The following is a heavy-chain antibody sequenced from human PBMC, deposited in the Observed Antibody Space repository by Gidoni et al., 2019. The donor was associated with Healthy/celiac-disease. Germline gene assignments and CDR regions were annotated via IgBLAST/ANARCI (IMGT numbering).Heavy chain of an antibody. D-gene: IGHD3-22*01. CDR1: GGSISSYY. CDR3: ARGPPNYDSSGYYSHWYFDL. CDR2: IYYSGST. V-gene: IGHV4-59*01. Sequence: QVQLQESGPGLVKPSETLSLTCTVSGGSISSYYWSWIRQPPGKGLEWIGYIYYSGSTNYNPSLKSRVTISVDTSKNQFSLKLSSVTAADTAVYYCARGPPNYDSSGYYSHWYFDLWGRVTLVTVSS. J-gene: IGHJ2*01.